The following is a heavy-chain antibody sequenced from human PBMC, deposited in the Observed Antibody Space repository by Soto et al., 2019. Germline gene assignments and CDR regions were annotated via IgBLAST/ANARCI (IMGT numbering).Heavy chain of an antibody. CDR3: ATVGIVWLFDN. D-gene: IGHD6-19*01. J-gene: IGHJ4*02. CDR1: GLPFTNAW. CDR2: IKLTSDGATT. Sequence: EAQLVESGGGLVEPGGSLRLSCVASGLPFTNAWLSWVRQTPGKGLEWVGRIKLTSDGATTDNAAPVKGRFTISRDDSKSMVFLQMNSLKTEDTAVYYCATVGIVWLFDNWGQGTLVTVSS. V-gene: IGHV3-15*01.